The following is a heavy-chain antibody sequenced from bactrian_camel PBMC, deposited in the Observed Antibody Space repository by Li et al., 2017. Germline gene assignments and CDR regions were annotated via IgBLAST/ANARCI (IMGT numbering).Heavy chain of an antibody. D-gene: IGHD5*01. V-gene: IGHV3-3*01. J-gene: IGHJ4*01. CDR2: IYGATGRT. CDR1: GLTASSTC. Sequence: HVQLVESGGGSVQAGGSLRLSCSASGLTASSTCMGWFRQAPGLETEGIATIYGATGRTFYADSVKARFTISRDSAKRTLYLQMNSLQPEDTGRYYCAAEIYGMMTPDQARDVDYRGQGTQVTVS. CDR3: AAEIYGMMTPDQARDVDY.